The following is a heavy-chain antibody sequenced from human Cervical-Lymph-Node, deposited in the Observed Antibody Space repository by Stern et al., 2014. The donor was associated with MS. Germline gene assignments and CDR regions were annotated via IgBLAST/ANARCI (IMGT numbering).Heavy chain of an antibody. CDR2: ISTISTI. V-gene: IGHV3-48*01. D-gene: IGHD1-1*01. J-gene: IGHJ5*01. CDR1: GFPLSIYS. Sequence: EVQLVESGGGLVQPGGSLRLSCAASGFPLSIYSMNWVRQAPGKGLEWVSYISTISTIYYADSVKGRFTISRDNAKNSLYLQMNSLRAEDPAVYFCARDDWVERLDSWGQGTLVTVSS. CDR3: ARDDWVERLDS.